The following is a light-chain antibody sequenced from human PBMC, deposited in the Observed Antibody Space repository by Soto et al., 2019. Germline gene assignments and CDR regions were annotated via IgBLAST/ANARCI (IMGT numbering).Light chain of an antibody. CDR3: QQYSSTPRGT. CDR1: QSVLYSSNNKNY. J-gene: IGKJ3*01. V-gene: IGKV4-1*01. Sequence: DIVMTQSPDSLAVSLGERATINCKSSQSVLYSSNNKNYLAWYQQKPGQPRESGVPDRFSGSGSGTDFTLTISSLQAEDVAVYSCQQYSSTPRGTFGPGTKVDIK.